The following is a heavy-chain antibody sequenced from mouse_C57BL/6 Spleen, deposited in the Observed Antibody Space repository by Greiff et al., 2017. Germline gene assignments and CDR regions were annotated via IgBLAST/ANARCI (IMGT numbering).Heavy chain of an antibody. Sequence: QVQLKQPGAELVKPGASVKLSCKASGYTFTSYWMHWVKQRPGRGLEWIGRIDPNSGGTKYNEKFKSKATLTVDKPSSTAYMQLSSLTSEDSAVYYCASEVTTTTYAMDYWGQGTSGTVSS. J-gene: IGHJ4*01. CDR3: ASEVTTTTYAMDY. V-gene: IGHV1-72*01. CDR1: GYTFTSYW. CDR2: IDPNSGGT. D-gene: IGHD2-2*01.